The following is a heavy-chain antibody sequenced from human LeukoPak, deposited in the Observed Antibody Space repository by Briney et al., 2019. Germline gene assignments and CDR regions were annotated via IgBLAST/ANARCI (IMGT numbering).Heavy chain of an antibody. CDR1: GFTFSSYA. J-gene: IGHJ6*02. V-gene: IGHV3-30-3*01. CDR2: ISYDGSNK. Sequence: GGSLRLSCAASGFTFSSYAMHWVCQAPGKGLEWVAVISYDGSNKYYADSVKGRFTISRDNSKNTLYLQMNSLRAEDTAVYYCARGPYGMDVWGQGTTVTVSS. CDR3: ARGPYGMDV.